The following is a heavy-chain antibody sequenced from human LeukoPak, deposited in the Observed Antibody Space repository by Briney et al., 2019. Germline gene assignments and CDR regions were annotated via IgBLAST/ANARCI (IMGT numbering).Heavy chain of an antibody. CDR2: IYYSGST. CDR1: GDSISNSGYY. CDR3: ARVCSNTSCLLDY. Sequence: PSETLSLTCIVSGDSISNSGYYWGWIRQPPGKGLEWIGHIYYSGSTYYNPSLKSRVTISVDTSKNQFSLKLSSVTAADTAVYYCARVCSNTSCLLDYWGQGTLVTVSS. J-gene: IGHJ4*02. D-gene: IGHD2-2*01. V-gene: IGHV4-30-4*08.